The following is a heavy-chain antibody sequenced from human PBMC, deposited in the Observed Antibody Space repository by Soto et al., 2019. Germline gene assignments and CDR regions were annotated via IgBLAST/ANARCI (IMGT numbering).Heavy chain of an antibody. V-gene: IGHV3-48*01. Sequence: ESGGGLVQPGGSLRLSCAASGFTFSSYSMNWVRQAPGKGLEWVSYISSSSSTIYYADSVKGRFTISRDNAKNSLYLQMNSLRAEDTAVYYCARPYCSSTSCYDNFGYWGQGTLVTVSS. CDR3: ARPYCSSTSCYDNFGY. CDR2: ISSSSSTI. J-gene: IGHJ4*02. CDR1: GFTFSSYS. D-gene: IGHD2-2*01.